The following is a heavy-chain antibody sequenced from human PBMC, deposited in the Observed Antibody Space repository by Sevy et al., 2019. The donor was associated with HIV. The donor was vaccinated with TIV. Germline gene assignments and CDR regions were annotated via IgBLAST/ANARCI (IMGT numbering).Heavy chain of an antibody. D-gene: IGHD3-10*01. Sequence: GSLRLSCAASGFTFSSYGMHWVRQAPGKGLEWVALIWYDGSSKYYADSVKGRFTISRDNSKNTLYLQMNSRRAEDTAVYYCASGAYYYASRTENFDYWGQGTLVTVSS. V-gene: IGHV3-33*01. CDR3: ASGAYYYASRTENFDY. CDR1: GFTFSSYG. CDR2: IWYDGSSK. J-gene: IGHJ4*02.